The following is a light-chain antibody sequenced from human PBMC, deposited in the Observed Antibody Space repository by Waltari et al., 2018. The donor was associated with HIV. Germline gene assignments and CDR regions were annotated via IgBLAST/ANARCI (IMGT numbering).Light chain of an antibody. V-gene: IGKV2-28*01. Sequence: DIVMTQPPFFLPVSPGEPASISCRSSQSLLHSNGYNYLTWYMQKPGQSPQLLIYLASHRASGVPDRFSGSGSGTDFTLHIKKVEADDVGLYYCMQALEIPLTFGGGTKVEIK. CDR1: QSLLHSNGYNY. CDR3: MQALEIPLT. J-gene: IGKJ4*01. CDR2: LAS.